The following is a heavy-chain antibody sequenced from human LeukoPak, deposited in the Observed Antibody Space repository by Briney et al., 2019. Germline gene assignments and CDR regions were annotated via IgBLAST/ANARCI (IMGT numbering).Heavy chain of an antibody. CDR2: INWNGGST. V-gene: IGHV3-20*04. CDR3: ARAGLYNWNYEGTTYFDF. J-gene: IGHJ4*02. D-gene: IGHD1-7*01. CDR1: GFTFDDYG. Sequence: PGGSLRLSCAASGFTFDDYGMTWVRQAPGKGLEWVSGINWNGGSTGYADSVKGRFTISRDNAKNSLYLQMNSLRAEDTALYYCARAGLYNWNYEGTTYFDFWGQGTLVTVSA.